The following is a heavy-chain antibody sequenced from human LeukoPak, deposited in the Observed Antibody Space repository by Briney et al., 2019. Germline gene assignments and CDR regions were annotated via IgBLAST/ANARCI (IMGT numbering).Heavy chain of an antibody. Sequence: GASVKVSCKASGYTFTSYGISWVRQAPGQGLEWVGWISAYNGNTNYAQKLQGRVTMTRDTSTSTVYMELSSLRSEDTAVYYCARAVLRYFDYWGQGTLVTVSS. CDR3: ARAVLRYFDY. CDR1: GYTFTSYG. V-gene: IGHV1-18*01. J-gene: IGHJ4*02. CDR2: ISAYNGNT. D-gene: IGHD3-9*01.